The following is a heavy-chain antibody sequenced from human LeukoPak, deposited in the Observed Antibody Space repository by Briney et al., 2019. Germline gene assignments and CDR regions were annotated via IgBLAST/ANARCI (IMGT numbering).Heavy chain of an antibody. J-gene: IGHJ4*02. CDR2: IYYSGST. D-gene: IGHD3-10*01. Sequence: SETLSLTCTVSAGSISSSSYYWGWIRQPPGKGLEWIGYIYYSGSTYYNPSLKSRVTISVDTSKNQFSLKLSSVTAADTAVYYCAAYYYGSGLGIDYWGQGTLVTVSS. V-gene: IGHV4-30-4*08. CDR1: AGSISSSSYY. CDR3: AAYYYGSGLGIDY.